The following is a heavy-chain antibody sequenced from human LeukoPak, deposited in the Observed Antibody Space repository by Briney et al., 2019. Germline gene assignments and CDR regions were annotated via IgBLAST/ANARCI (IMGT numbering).Heavy chain of an antibody. CDR3: ARLLSGTTAGDAFDI. CDR2: IYPGDSDT. CDR1: GYTFSRYW. D-gene: IGHD1-1*01. Sequence: GESLKISCQGSGYTFSRYWIAWVRQVPGKDLEWMGIIYPGDSDTRYSPSFQGQVTISAVRSITTAYLQWSSLKASDTAMYYGARLLSGTTAGDAFDIWGQGTMVTVSS. V-gene: IGHV5-51*01. J-gene: IGHJ3*02.